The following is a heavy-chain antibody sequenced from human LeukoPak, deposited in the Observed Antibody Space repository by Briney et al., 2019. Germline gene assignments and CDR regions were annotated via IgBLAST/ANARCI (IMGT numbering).Heavy chain of an antibody. CDR2: IYTSGST. CDR1: GGSISSYY. D-gene: IGHD5-18*01. V-gene: IGHV4-4*07. J-gene: IGHJ4*02. Sequence: SETLSLTCTVSGGSISSYYCSWIRQPAGKGLEWIGRIYTSGSTNYNPSLKSRVTMSVDTSKNQFSLKLSSVTAADTAVYYCARVQDTAMIIFDYWGQGTLVTVSS. CDR3: ARVQDTAMIIFDY.